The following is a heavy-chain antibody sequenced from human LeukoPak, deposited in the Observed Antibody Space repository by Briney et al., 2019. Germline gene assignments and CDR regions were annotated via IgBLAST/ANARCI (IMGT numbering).Heavy chain of an antibody. Sequence: GGSLRLSCAASGFTFSSYSMNWVRQAPGKGLEWVSYISSSSSTIYYADSVKGRFTISRDNAKSSLYLQMNSLRAEDTAVYYCARLRGYANYYYYMDVWGKGTTVTVSS. CDR1: GFTFSSYS. D-gene: IGHD5-12*01. V-gene: IGHV3-48*01. CDR3: ARLRGYANYYYYMDV. CDR2: ISSSSSTI. J-gene: IGHJ6*03.